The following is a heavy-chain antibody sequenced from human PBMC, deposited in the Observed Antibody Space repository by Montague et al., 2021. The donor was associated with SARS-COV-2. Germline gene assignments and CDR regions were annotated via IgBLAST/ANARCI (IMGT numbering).Heavy chain of an antibody. J-gene: IGHJ4*02. D-gene: IGHD3-22*01. CDR1: GGSLSDYY. V-gene: IGHV4-34*01. Sequence: SETLSLTRAVYGGSLSDYYWSWIRQHPGKGLEWIGEINHRGTSKYNPSLKSRVSISLDTSKNQFPLYLSSVTAADTAVYYCARGRQRFNMIVVVMTGGEYYFDCWGQGTLVTVSS. CDR3: ARGRQRFNMIVVVMTGGEYYFDC. CDR2: INHRGTS.